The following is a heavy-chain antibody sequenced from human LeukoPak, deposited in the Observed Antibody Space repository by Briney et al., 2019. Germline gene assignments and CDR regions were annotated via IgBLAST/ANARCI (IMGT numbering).Heavy chain of an antibody. J-gene: IGHJ6*03. Sequence: PSETLSLTCTVSGGSISSSSYYWGWIRQPPGKGLEWIGSIYYSGSTYYNPSLKSRVTISVDTSKNQFSLQLNSVTPEDTAVYYCARDIVVVVAATGEAGYYYYYMDVWGKGTTVTVSS. V-gene: IGHV4-39*07. CDR3: ARDIVVVVAATGEAGYYYYYMDV. D-gene: IGHD2-15*01. CDR1: GGSISSSSYY. CDR2: IYYSGST.